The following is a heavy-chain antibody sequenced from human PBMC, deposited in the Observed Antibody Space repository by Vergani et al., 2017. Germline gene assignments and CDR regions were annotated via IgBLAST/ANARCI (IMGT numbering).Heavy chain of an antibody. D-gene: IGHD2-2*02. CDR3: AGDPSXCSSTSCYKGGYGY. CDR1: GFTFSSYS. J-gene: IGHJ4*02. V-gene: IGHV3-21*01. Sequence: EVQLVESGGGLVKPGGSLRLSCAASGFTFSSYSMNWVRQAPGKGLEWVSSISSSSSYIYYADSVKGRFTISRDNAKNSLYLQMNSLRAEDTAVYYCAGDPSXCSSTSCYKGGYGYWGQGTLVTVSS. CDR2: ISSSSSYI.